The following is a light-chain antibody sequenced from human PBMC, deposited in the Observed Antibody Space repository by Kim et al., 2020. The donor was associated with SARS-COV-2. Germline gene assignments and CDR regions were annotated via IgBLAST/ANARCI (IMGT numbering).Light chain of an antibody. CDR3: QTWDTGTHV. Sequence: QLVLTQSPSASASLGASVKLTCTLSSWHSRNAIAWHQQQPERGPRYLMKLNSDGSHTKGDGIPDRFSGSSSGAERYLTSSGLQSEDEADYYCQTWDTGTHVFGGGTQLTVL. J-gene: IGLJ3*02. CDR2: LNSDGSH. V-gene: IGLV4-69*01. CDR1: SWHSRNA.